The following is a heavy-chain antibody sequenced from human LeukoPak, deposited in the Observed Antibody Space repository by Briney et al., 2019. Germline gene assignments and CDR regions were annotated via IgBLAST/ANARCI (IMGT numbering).Heavy chain of an antibody. Sequence: GGSLSLSCAASGFTFSSYRMNWLRQAPGKGLEWVSYISSSSSTIYYADPVKGRFTISRDNAKNSLYLQMNSLRTEDTTVDYCTDANYDVWIGHYSTIDYWGQGTLVTVSS. CDR1: GFTFSSYR. J-gene: IGHJ4*02. D-gene: IGHD3-3*01. CDR2: ISSSSSTI. V-gene: IGHV3-48*01. CDR3: TDANYDVWIGHYSTIDY.